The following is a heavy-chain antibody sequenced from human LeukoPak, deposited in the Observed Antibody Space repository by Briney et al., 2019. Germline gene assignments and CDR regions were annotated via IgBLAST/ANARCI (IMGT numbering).Heavy chain of an antibody. V-gene: IGHV4-34*09. D-gene: IGHD3-22*01. CDR1: GGSFSGYY. Sequence: SETLSLTCAVYGGSFSGYYWSWIRQPPGKGLEWMGYIFYSGSTYYNPSLKSRVTISVDRSKNQFSLRLSSVTAADTAVYYCARGAYYYDGSGYYMGDYFDYWGQGTLVTVSS. J-gene: IGHJ4*02. CDR3: ARGAYYYDGSGYYMGDYFDY. CDR2: IFYSGST.